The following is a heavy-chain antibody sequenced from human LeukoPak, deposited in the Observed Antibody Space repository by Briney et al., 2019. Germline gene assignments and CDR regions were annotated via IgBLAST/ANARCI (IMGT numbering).Heavy chain of an antibody. CDR1: GFTSSNAW. CDR2: IKSKVDGGTT. Sequence: PGGSLRLSCAGSGFTSSNAWINWVRQAPGKGLEWVGRIKSKVDGGTTDYAAPVKGRFTISRDDPKNTVYLQMNSLKTEDTAVYYCSTGGYYEDYWGQGTLVTVSS. V-gene: IGHV3-15*01. J-gene: IGHJ4*02. D-gene: IGHD3-22*01. CDR3: STGGYYEDY.